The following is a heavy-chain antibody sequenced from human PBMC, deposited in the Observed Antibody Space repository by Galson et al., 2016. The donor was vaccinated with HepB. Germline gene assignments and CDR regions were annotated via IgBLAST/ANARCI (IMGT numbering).Heavy chain of an antibody. CDR2: ISSGNAYR. CDR1: GFIFSTYS. J-gene: IGHJ3*02. V-gene: IGHV3-21*01. D-gene: IGHD6-19*01. Sequence: SLRLACAASGFIFSTYSMNWVRQAPGKGLEWVSSISSGNAYRYYEDPVKGRFNISRDNAKKSLYLQMNSLRAEDTAVYYCARMRYSSGWLDGFDIWGQGTMVTVSS. CDR3: ARMRYSSGWLDGFDI.